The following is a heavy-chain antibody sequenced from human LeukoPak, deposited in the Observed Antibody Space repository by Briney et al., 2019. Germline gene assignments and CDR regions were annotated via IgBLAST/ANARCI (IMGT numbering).Heavy chain of an antibody. CDR1: GFTFSSYA. Sequence: GGSLRLSCAASGFTFSSYAMSWVRQAPGKGLEWVSVIYSGGSTYYADSVKGRFTISRDNSKNTLYLQMNSLRAEDTAVYYCARCRTRGIDAFDIWGQGTMVTVSS. CDR3: ARCRTRGIDAFDI. CDR2: IYSGGST. D-gene: IGHD3-16*01. V-gene: IGHV3-53*01. J-gene: IGHJ3*02.